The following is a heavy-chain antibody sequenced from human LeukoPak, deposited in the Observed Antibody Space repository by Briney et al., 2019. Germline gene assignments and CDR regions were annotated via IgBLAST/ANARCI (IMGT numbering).Heavy chain of an antibody. CDR2: ISNNGGYT. Sequence: GGSLRLSCAASGFTFSSSAMSWVRQAPGKGLEWVSAISNNGGYTYYADSVQGRFTISRDNSKSTLCLQMNSLRAGDTAVYYCARDPHGYNSYFDYWGQGTLVTVSS. J-gene: IGHJ4*02. V-gene: IGHV3-23*01. CDR3: ARDPHGYNSYFDY. CDR1: GFTFSSSA. D-gene: IGHD5-24*01.